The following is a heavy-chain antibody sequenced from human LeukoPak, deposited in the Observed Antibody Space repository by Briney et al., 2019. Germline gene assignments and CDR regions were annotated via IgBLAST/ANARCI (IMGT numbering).Heavy chain of an antibody. CDR1: GYTFTDYA. D-gene: IGHD6-19*01. Sequence: ASVTVSCKASGYTFTDYALHWVRQAPGQSLEWMGWITTGRGETRYSQEFQRRITFTRDKSASTVYMDLSDLRSEDTAVYYCARGGKQWRGGNYFDPWGQGTLVAVSS. CDR3: ARGGKQWRGGNYFDP. V-gene: IGHV1-3*03. CDR2: ITTGRGET. J-gene: IGHJ4*02.